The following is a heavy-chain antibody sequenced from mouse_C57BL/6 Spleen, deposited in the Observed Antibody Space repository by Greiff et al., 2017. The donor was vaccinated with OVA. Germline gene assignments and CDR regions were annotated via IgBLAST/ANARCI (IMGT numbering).Heavy chain of an antibody. CDR1: GFTFSSYG. V-gene: IGHV5-6*01. Sequence: EVQLVESGGDLVKPGGSLKLSCAASGFTFSSYGMSWVRQTPDKRLEWVATISSGGSYTYYPDSVKGRFTISRDNAKNTLYLQMSSLKSEDTAMYYCARQRDGYYVFDYWGQGTTLTVSS. J-gene: IGHJ2*01. CDR2: ISSGGSYT. CDR3: ARQRDGYYVFDY. D-gene: IGHD2-3*01.